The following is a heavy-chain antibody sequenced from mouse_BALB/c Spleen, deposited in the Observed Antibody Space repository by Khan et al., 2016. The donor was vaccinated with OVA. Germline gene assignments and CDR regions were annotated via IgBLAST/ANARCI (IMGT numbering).Heavy chain of an antibody. Sequence: QVQLQQSGAELAKPGASVKMSCKASGCTFINYWILWVKQRPGQGLEWIGYINPSTGYTEYNQNLKDQATLTADKSSSTAYMQLSSLTSEDSAVYYCARRGRRWDFDYWGQGTTLTGSS. D-gene: IGHD1-1*01. CDR3: ARRGRRWDFDY. J-gene: IGHJ2*01. CDR2: INPSTGYT. CDR1: GCTFINYW. V-gene: IGHV1-7*01.